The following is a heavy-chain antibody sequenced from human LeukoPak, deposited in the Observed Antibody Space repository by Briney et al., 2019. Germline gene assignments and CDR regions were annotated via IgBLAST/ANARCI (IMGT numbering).Heavy chain of an antibody. J-gene: IGHJ1*01. CDR3: ASGGQNYYDSMYFQR. V-gene: IGHV4-59*01. Sequence: SETLSLTCTASGGSISSYYWSWIRQPPGKGLEWIGYVYYSGSTNYNPSLKSRVTISIDTSKNQFSLKLNSVTAADTAVYSCASGGQNYYDSMYFQRWGQGTLVTVSS. CDR1: GGSISSYY. D-gene: IGHD3-22*01. CDR2: VYYSGST.